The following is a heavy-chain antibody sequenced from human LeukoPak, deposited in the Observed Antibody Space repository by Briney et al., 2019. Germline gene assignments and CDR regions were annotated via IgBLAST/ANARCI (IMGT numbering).Heavy chain of an antibody. CDR3: AREAYGSGKRYFDY. V-gene: IGHV3-74*03. J-gene: IGHJ4*02. Sequence: GGSLRLSCAASGFTFDDYAMHWVRQVPGKGLLWVSRIDSDENGGSGTMYADSVKGRFTISRDSAMNTLYLHMNSLRVEDTAVFYCAREAYGSGKRYFDYWGQGTLVTVSS. CDR2: IDSDENGGSGT. D-gene: IGHD3-10*01. CDR1: GFTFDDYA.